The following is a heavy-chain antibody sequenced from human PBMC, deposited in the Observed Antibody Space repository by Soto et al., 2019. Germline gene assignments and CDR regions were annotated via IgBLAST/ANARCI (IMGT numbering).Heavy chain of an antibody. CDR3: AEKVNSGSGSQFFDY. CDR2: IKEDGSEK. CDR1: VFTFSRYW. J-gene: IGHJ4*02. V-gene: IGHV3-7*03. D-gene: IGHD3-10*01. Sequence: PGGALLLSSEASVFTFSRYWMSWVRQAPGRGLDRVERIKEDGSEKNDVDSVRGRFTISRDNSKNTLFLQMNSLRAEDAAIYCCAEKVNSGSGSQFFDYWGQGTMVTVSS.